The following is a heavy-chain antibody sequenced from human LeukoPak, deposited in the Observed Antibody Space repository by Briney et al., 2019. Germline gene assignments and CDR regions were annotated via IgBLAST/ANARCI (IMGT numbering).Heavy chain of an antibody. CDR1: NYTFTNYP. CDR2: ISAYSGNT. CDR3: ARVDGEYSSSQDSDY. Sequence: ASVKVSCKASNYTFTNYPISWVRQAPGQGLEWLGWISAYSGNTNYAQKLQGRVTMTTDTSTSTAYMELRSLRSDDTAVYYCARVDGEYSSSQDSDYWGQGTLVTVSS. D-gene: IGHD6-13*01. V-gene: IGHV1-18*01. J-gene: IGHJ4*02.